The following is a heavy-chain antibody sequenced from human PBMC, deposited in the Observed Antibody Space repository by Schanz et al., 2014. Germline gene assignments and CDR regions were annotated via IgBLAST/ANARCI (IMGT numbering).Heavy chain of an antibody. V-gene: IGHV3-23*04. Sequence: EVQLVESGGGVVQPGRSLRLSCAASGFTFSTHAMHWVRQAPGKGLEWVAAVSSRSDEIKYADSVRGRFTISRDNSRSTKYLQMNSLRAEDTAVYYCARVKYCTITRCYRTETEGIYYMDVWGKGTTVTVSS. D-gene: IGHD2-2*01. J-gene: IGHJ6*03. CDR1: GFTFSTHA. CDR3: ARVKYCTITRCYRTETEGIYYMDV. CDR2: VSSRSDEI.